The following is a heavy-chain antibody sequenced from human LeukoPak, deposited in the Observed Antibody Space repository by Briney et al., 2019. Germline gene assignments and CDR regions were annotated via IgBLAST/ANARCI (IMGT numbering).Heavy chain of an antibody. CDR2: IYYSGCT. CDR3: ATHLQRWLQFEHYYYYGMDV. J-gene: IGHJ6*02. CDR1: GGSISSSSYY. V-gene: IGHV4-39*01. Sequence: SESLSLTCTVSGGSISSSSYYWGWIRQPPGKGLEWIGSIYYSGCTYYNPSLKSRVTISVDTSKNQFSLKLSSVTAADTAVYYCATHLQRWLQFEHYYYYGMDVWGQGTTVTVSS. D-gene: IGHD5-24*01.